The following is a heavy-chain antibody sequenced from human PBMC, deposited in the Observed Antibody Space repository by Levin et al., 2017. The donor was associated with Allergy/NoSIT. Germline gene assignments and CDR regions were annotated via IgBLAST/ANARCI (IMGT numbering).Heavy chain of an antibody. CDR2: IKQDGSEK. CDR1: GFTFSSYW. V-gene: IGHV3-7*01. D-gene: IGHD3-3*01. CDR3: ARDSNYDLSGGMDV. Sequence: GGSLRLSCAASGFTFSSYWMSWVRQAPGKGLEWVANIKQDGSEKYYVDSVKGRFTISRDNAKNSLYLQMNSLRAEDTAVYYCARDSNYDLSGGMDVWGQGTTVTVSS. J-gene: IGHJ6*02.